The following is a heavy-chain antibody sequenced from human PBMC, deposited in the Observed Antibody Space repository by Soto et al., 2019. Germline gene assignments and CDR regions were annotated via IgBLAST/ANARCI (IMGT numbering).Heavy chain of an antibody. V-gene: IGHV3-15*01. Sequence: GGSLRLACAASGFTFSNAWMTWVRQAPGKGLEWVGRIKSKTDGATTDYAAPVKGRFTISRDDSKDTLYLQINTLKTEDTAVYYCATDAYYDTSGYWFWGLGTLVTVSS. J-gene: IGHJ4*02. CDR3: ATDAYYDTSGYWF. D-gene: IGHD3-22*01. CDR1: GFTFSNAW. CDR2: IKSKTDGATT.